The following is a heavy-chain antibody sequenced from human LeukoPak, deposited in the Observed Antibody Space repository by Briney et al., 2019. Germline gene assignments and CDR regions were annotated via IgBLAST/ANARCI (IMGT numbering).Heavy chain of an antibody. D-gene: IGHD1-26*01. CDR1: GGSISSYY. CDR3: ANYGSYIFQ. V-gene: IGHV4-59*08. CDR2: IYYSGST. Sequence: SETLSLTCTVSGGSISSYYWSWIRQPPGKGLEWIGYIYYSGSTSYKPSLKSRVTMSVDTSKNQFSLKVSTVTAADTAVYYCANYGSYIFQWGQGTLVTVSS. J-gene: IGHJ4*02.